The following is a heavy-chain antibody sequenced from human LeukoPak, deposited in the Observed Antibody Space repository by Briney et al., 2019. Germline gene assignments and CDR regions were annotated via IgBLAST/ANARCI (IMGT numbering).Heavy chain of an antibody. V-gene: IGHV3-23*01. CDR1: GFTFSSYA. J-gene: IGHJ4*02. Sequence: GGSLRLSCAASGFTFSSYAMSWVRQAPGKGLEWVSAISGSGGSTYYADSVKGRFTISRDNPKNTLYLQMNSLRAEDTAVYYCAKDGEYCSSTSCYEGIYSDYWGQGTLVTVSS. D-gene: IGHD2-2*01. CDR3: AKDGEYCSSTSCYEGIYSDY. CDR2: ISGSGGST.